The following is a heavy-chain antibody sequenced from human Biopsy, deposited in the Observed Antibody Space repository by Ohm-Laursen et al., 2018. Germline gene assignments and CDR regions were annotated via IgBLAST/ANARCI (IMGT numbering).Heavy chain of an antibody. CDR2: ILFSGDT. D-gene: IGHD6-19*01. Sequence: GTLSLTCTVTDKSINKYYWSWLRQPAGKGLEYIGRILFSGDTNPDYNPSLKSRVTMSVDTSKNQFSLRLSSVTAADTAVYYCARTPGKAVAGRFLDLWGRGTLVTVSS. CDR1: DKSINKYY. V-gene: IGHV4-4*07. J-gene: IGHJ2*01. CDR3: ARTPGKAVAGRFLDL.